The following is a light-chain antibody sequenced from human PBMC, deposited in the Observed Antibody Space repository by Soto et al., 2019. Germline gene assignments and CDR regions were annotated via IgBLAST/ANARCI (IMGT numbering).Light chain of an antibody. Sequence: QSALTQPASVSGSPGPSITISCTGTSSDVGGYNYVSWYQQHPGKAPKLMSYDVSNRPSGVYNRFSGSKSGNTASLTISGLQAEDEADYYCSSYTSSRTLLYVFGTGTKLTVL. V-gene: IGLV2-14*01. CDR1: SSDVGGYNY. CDR3: SSYTSSRTLLYV. J-gene: IGLJ1*01. CDR2: DVS.